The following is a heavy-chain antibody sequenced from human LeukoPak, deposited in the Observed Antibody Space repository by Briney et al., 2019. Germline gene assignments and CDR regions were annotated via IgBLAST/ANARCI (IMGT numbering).Heavy chain of an antibody. J-gene: IGHJ5*02. CDR2: IYSGGST. CDR3: ARGLDSSSWYPYWFDP. V-gene: IGHV3-66*01. D-gene: IGHD6-13*01. Sequence: PGGSLRLSCAASGFTVSSNYMSWVRQAPGKGLEWVSVIYSGGSTYYADSVKGRFTISRDNSKNTLYLQMNSLRAEDTAVYYCARGLDSSSWYPYWFDPWGQGTLVTVSS. CDR1: GFTVSSNY.